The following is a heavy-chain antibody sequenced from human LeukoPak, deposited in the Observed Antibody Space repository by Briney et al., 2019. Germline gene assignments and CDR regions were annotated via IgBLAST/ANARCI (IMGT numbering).Heavy chain of an antibody. CDR3: ARVRFSSGWYIAFDM. V-gene: IGHV1-46*01. CDR2: IHPSGGST. D-gene: IGHD6-19*01. J-gene: IGHJ3*02. Sequence: ASVKVSCKASGYTFSSYYVQWVRRAPGQGLEWMGIIHPSGGSTTYAQKFQGRVTMTRDTSTSTVYMELSSLRSEDTAVYYCARVRFSSGWYIAFDMWGQGTRVTVSS. CDR1: GYTFSSYY.